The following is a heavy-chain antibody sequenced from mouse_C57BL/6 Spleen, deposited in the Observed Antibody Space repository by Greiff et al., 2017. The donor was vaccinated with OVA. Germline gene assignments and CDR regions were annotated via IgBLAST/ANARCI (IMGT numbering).Heavy chain of an antibody. CDR2: INPGNGGT. Sequence: QVQLQQSGAELVRPGTSVKVSCKASGYAFTNYLIEWVKQRPGQGLEWIGVINPGNGGTNYNEKFKGKATLTADKSSSTAYMQLSRLTSADVAVYASARYWYEGDYWGQGTSVTVSS. CDR3: ARYWYEGDY. V-gene: IGHV1-54*01. J-gene: IGHJ4*01. D-gene: IGHD2-14*01. CDR1: GYAFTNYL.